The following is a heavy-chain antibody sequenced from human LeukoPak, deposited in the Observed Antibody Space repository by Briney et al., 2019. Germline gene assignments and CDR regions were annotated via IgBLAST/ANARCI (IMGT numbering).Heavy chain of an antibody. D-gene: IGHD2/OR15-2a*01. CDR3: GRIAIYANNGMDV. J-gene: IGHJ6*02. CDR2: SRNKASSYTT. Sequence: GGSQRLSCAASGFKFSDHYIDWVRQAPGKGLEWVGRSRNKASSYTTEYAASVEGRFTISRDVSESSLYLQMNSLRTEGTAVYYCGRIAIYANNGMDVWGQGTTVTVSS. CDR1: GFKFSDHY. V-gene: IGHV3-72*01.